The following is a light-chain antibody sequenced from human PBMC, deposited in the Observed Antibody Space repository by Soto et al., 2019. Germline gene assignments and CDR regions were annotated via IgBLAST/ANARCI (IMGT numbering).Light chain of an antibody. Sequence: DIVLTQSPLSLPVTPGEPASISCRSSQSLLQSNGNNHVDWYLQRPGQSPQLMLYLASSRASGVPDRFSGRGSGTEFSLEISRVAAEDVGGYYCLKAAQSALTFGQGTLLEIK. V-gene: IGKV2-28*01. J-gene: IGKJ5*01. CDR1: QSLLQSNGNNH. CDR2: LAS. CDR3: LKAAQSALT.